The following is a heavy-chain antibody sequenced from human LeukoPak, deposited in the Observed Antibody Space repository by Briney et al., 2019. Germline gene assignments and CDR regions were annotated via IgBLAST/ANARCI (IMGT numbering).Heavy chain of an antibody. CDR3: AKDSDFWSGYYIDY. Sequence: PGRSLRLSCAASGFSFSSYGMHWVRQAPGKGLEWVAFIRYDGSNKYYADSVKGRFTFPRENSKNTLYLQMNSLRAEDTAVYYCAKDSDFWSGYYIDYSGQGNLVTASS. V-gene: IGHV3-30*02. CDR1: GFSFSSYG. D-gene: IGHD3-3*01. J-gene: IGHJ4*02. CDR2: IRYDGSNK.